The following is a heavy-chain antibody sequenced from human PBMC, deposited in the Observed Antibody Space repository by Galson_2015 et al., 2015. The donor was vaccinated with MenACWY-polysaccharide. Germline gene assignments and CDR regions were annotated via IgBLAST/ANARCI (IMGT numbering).Heavy chain of an antibody. J-gene: IGHJ4*02. CDR2: IKQDGREE. CDR3: ANTRALC. V-gene: IGHV3-7*01. D-gene: IGHD2-2*02. CDR1: GFTFNRPW. Sequence: SLRLSCSASGFTFNRPWMSWVRQAPGKGLEWVANIKQDGREEYYMDSVKGRFTISRDNAKNSLYLQMNSLRAEDTAVYCCANTRALCWGQGTLVTVSS.